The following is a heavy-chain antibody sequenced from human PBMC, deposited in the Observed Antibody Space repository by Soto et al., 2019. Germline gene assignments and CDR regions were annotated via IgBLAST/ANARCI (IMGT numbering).Heavy chain of an antibody. CDR1: GFSFSRSW. V-gene: IGHV3-7*01. CDR2: INKDESQK. CDR3: ASDLYYFDS. J-gene: IGHJ4*02. Sequence: GGSLRLSCAASGFSFSRSWMTWVRQAPGKGLEWVANINKDESQKYYVDSVKGRFTISRDNAKNSLSLQMNSLRADDTAVYYCASDLYYFDSWGQGTLVTVSS.